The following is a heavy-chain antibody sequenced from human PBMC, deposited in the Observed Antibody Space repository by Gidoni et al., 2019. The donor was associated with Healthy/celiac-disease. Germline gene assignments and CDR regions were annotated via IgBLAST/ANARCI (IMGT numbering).Heavy chain of an antibody. CDR1: GGSFSGYY. V-gene: IGHV4-34*01. CDR2: INHSGST. Sequence: QVQLQQWGAGLLKPSETLSLTCAVYGGSFSGYYWRWLRQPPGKGLEWIGEINHSGSTNYNPSLKSRVTISVDTSKNQFSLKLSSVTAADTAVYYCARAYRVTMVRGHPRRAAFDIWGQGTMVTVSS. J-gene: IGHJ3*02. CDR3: ARAYRVTMVRGHPRRAAFDI. D-gene: IGHD3-10*01.